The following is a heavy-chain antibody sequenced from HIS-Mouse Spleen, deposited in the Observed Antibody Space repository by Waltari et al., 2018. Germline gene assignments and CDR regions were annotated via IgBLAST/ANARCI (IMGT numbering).Heavy chain of an antibody. D-gene: IGHD6-13*01. Sequence: QVQLQESGPGLVKPSETLSLTCTVSGGSISSYYWSWIRQPAGKGLEWIGRIYTSGSTTYNPSLKSRVTMSVDTSKNQFSLKLSSVTAADTAVYYCARDHFRPEQQGAFDIWGQGTMVTVSS. CDR1: GGSISSYY. CDR3: ARDHFRPEQQGAFDI. J-gene: IGHJ3*02. CDR2: IYTSGST. V-gene: IGHV4-4*07.